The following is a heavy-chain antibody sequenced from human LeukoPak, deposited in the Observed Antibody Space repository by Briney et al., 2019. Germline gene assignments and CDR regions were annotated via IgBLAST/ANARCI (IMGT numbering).Heavy chain of an antibody. J-gene: IGHJ3*02. CDR2: MNPNSGNT. D-gene: IGHD2-15*01. V-gene: IGHV1-8*01. CDR3: ATAVSVVAAKDNDAFDI. Sequence: ASVKVSCKASGYTFTSYDINWVRQATGQGLEWMGWMNPNSGNTGYAQKFQGRVTMTRNTSISTAYMELSSLRSEDTAVYYCATAVSVVAAKDNDAFDIWGQGTMVTVSS. CDR1: GYTFTSYD.